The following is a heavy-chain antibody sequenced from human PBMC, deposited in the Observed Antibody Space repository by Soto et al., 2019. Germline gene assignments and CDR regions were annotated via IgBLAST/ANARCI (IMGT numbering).Heavy chain of an antibody. V-gene: IGHV3-23*01. Sequence: GGSLRLSCAASGFSFSNYAMSWVRQAPGKGLEWVSCISGSAGTTYYTDSMKGRVTISRDNSQNTLYLKMSSTGAADTAIYYRANLGKRGSDLWGQGNLVTVSS. D-gene: IGHD3-16*01. CDR1: GFSFSNYA. J-gene: IGHJ4*02. CDR3: ANLGKRGSDL. CDR2: ISGSAGTT.